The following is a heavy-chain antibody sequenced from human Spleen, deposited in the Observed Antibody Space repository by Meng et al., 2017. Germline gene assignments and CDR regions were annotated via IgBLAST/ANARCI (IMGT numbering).Heavy chain of an antibody. V-gene: IGHV3-73*01. CDR3: TVYITGHM. J-gene: IGHJ3*02. D-gene: IGHD6-19*01. CDR2: IVTKTKNYAT. Sequence: GESPKTPCAASGSIISGSDIHRVRQASGKGLEWGGHIVTKTKNYATAYAASVKGRFTISRDDSVNTGYLQMTSLRSEDTALYYCTVYITGHMWGRGTMVTVSS. CDR1: GSIISGSD.